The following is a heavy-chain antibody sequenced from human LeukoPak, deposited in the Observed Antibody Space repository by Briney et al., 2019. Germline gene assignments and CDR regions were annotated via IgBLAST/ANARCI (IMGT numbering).Heavy chain of an antibody. Sequence: GGSLRLSCAASGFTFSSYAMSWVRQAPGKGLEWVSAISGSGGSTYYADSVKGRFTISRDNSKNTLYLQMNSLRAEDTAVYYCAKVSFGSFWSGYPIDFDYWGQGTLVTVSS. D-gene: IGHD3-3*01. J-gene: IGHJ4*02. CDR3: AKVSFGSFWSGYPIDFDY. CDR2: ISGSGGST. V-gene: IGHV3-23*01. CDR1: GFTFSSYA.